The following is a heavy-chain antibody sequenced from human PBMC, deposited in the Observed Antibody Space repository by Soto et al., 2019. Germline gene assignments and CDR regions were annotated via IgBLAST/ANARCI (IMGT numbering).Heavy chain of an antibody. D-gene: IGHD3-3*01. J-gene: IGHJ6*03. CDR3: ARASVGYDVWRKRSADYYYMDG. CDR1: GGSISSGGYY. CDR2: IYYSGST. Sequence: SETLSLTCTVSGGSISSGGYYWSWIRQHPGKGLEWIGYIYYSGSTYYNPSLKSRVTISVDTSKNQFSLKLSSVTAADTAVYYCARASVGYDVWRKRSADYYYMDGWGKGTTVTVSS. V-gene: IGHV4-31*03.